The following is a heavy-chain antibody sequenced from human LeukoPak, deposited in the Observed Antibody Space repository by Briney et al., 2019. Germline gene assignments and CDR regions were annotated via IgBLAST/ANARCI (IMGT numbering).Heavy chain of an antibody. CDR3: ARLRRGAAADV. J-gene: IGHJ6*02. CDR1: ANXFTNYW. Sequence: GESLKISCKGSANXFTNYWIGWVRQMPGKGLEWMGIIYPGDSDTRYSASFQGQVTISADKSISTAYLQWSSLKASDTAMYYCARLRRGAAADVWGQGTTVTVSS. CDR2: IYPGDSDT. D-gene: IGHD6-25*01. V-gene: IGHV5-51*01.